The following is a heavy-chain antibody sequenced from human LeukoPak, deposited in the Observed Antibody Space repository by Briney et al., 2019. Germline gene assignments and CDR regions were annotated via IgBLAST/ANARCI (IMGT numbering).Heavy chain of an antibody. CDR2: IYPDGNNK. V-gene: IGHV3-30*02. CDR1: GFTFTTYG. CDR3: AKDWSGNYNWSDP. D-gene: IGHD3-3*01. Sequence: GGSLGLSCAASGFTFTTYGMHWVRQAPGKGLEWVACIYPDGNNKDYADSVKGRFIISRDNSKNILFLQMNSLRAADTAVYYCAKDWSGNYNWSDPWGQGTLVTVSS. J-gene: IGHJ5*02.